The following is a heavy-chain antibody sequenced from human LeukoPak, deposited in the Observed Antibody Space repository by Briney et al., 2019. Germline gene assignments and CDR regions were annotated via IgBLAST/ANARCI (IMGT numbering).Heavy chain of an antibody. J-gene: IGHJ6*04. CDR2: IGTAGDP. V-gene: IGHV3-13*05. D-gene: IGHD6-19*01. Sequence: GGSLRLSCAASRFAFSSYDMHWVRQATGKGLESVSAIGTAGDPYYPGSVKGRFTISRENAKNSLYLQMNSLRAGDTAVYYCARSSGWYGYYYYGMDVWGKGTTVTVSS. CDR1: RFAFSSYD. CDR3: ARSSGWYGYYYYGMDV.